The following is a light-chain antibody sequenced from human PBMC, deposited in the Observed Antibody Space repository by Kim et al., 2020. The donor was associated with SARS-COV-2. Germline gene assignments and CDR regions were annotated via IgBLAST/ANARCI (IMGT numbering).Light chain of an antibody. V-gene: IGKV1-6*02. CDR3: LQDFSYPRT. CDR2: VAS. Sequence: AIQMTQSPSSLSASVGDRVTITCRASQDIGSDLGWYQQKPGKAPKLLIYVASSLHNGVPSRFSGSGSGTVFTLTISSLQPEDFATYYCLQDFSYPRTFGQGTKLEI. J-gene: IGKJ1*01. CDR1: QDIGSD.